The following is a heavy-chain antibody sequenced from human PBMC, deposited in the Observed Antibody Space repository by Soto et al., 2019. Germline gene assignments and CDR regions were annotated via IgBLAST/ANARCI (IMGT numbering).Heavy chain of an antibody. CDR2: IYPGDSDT. CDR1: GYSFTSYW. J-gene: IGHJ4*02. CDR3: ARLRSPAAGVFGYFDY. V-gene: IGHV5-51*01. Sequence: DSLTISWKGSGYSFTSYWIGLVRQMPGKGLEWMGIIYPGDSDTRYSPSFQGQITISADKSISTAYLQWSSLKASDTAMYYCARLRSPAAGVFGYFDYWGQGTLVTVSS. D-gene: IGHD6-13*01.